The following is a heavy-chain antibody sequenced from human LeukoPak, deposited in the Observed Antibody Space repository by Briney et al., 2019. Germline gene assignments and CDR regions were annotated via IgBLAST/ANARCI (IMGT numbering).Heavy chain of an antibody. Sequence: ASVKVSCKASGYTFTSYGISWVRQAPGQGLEWMGWISAYNGNTNYAQKFQDRVTVTTDTSTSTAYMELRSLRSDDTAVYYCARDRNYYDTSAYYFFDYWGQGTLVTVSS. V-gene: IGHV1-18*01. CDR3: ARDRNYYDTSAYYFFDY. D-gene: IGHD3-22*01. J-gene: IGHJ4*02. CDR2: ISAYNGNT. CDR1: GYTFTSYG.